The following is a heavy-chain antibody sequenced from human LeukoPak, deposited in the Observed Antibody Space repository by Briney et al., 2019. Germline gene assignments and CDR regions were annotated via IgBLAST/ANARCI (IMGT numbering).Heavy chain of an antibody. Sequence: GGSLRLSCAASGFTLSSYEMNWVRQAPGKGLEWVSYISSSGSTIYYADSVKGRFTISRDNAKNSLYLQMNSLRAEDTAVYYCARVYSNYDPYDAFDIWGQGTMVTVPS. CDR2: ISSSGSTI. V-gene: IGHV3-48*03. D-gene: IGHD4-11*01. CDR3: ARVYSNYDPYDAFDI. CDR1: GFTLSSYE. J-gene: IGHJ3*02.